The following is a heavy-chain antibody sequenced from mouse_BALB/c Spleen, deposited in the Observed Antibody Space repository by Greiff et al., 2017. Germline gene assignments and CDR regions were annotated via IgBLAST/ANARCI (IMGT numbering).Heavy chain of an antibody. CDR1: GYSFTSYY. CDR3: ARSDYGSSPLAY. J-gene: IGHJ3*01. CDR2: IDPFNGGT. D-gene: IGHD1-1*01. Sequence: VQLKESGPELMKPGASVKISCKASGYSFTSYYMHWVKQSHGKSLEWIGYIDPFNGGTSYNQKFKGKATLTVDKSSSTAYMHLSSLTSEDSAVYYCARSDYGSSPLAYWGQGTLVTVSA. V-gene: IGHV1S135*01.